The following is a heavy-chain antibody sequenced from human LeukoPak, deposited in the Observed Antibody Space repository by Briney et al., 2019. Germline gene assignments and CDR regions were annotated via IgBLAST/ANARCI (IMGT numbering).Heavy chain of an antibody. D-gene: IGHD6-19*01. CDR1: GFTFSSYA. CDR3: ARGRRVLAVAGTEGVYYYYGMDV. J-gene: IGHJ6*04. V-gene: IGHV3-30*04. CDR2: ISYDGSNK. Sequence: PGGSLRLSCAASGFTFSSYAMHWVRQAPGKGLEWVAVISYDGSNKYYADSVKGRFTISSDNSKNTLYLQMNSLRAEDTAVYYCARGRRVLAVAGTEGVYYYYGMDVWGKGTTVTASS.